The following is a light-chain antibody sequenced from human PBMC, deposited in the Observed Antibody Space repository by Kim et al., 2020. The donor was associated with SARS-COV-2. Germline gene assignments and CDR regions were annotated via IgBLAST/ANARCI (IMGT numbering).Light chain of an antibody. CDR3: QQYGSSPQT. CDR2: DAS. J-gene: IGKJ1*01. Sequence: SPGESAPLSCRASQSVSSSYSAWYQQKPGQAPRLIIYDASRRATGIPDRFSGSGSGTDFTLTISRLEPEDFAVYYCQQYGSSPQTFGQGTKVDIK. V-gene: IGKV3-20*01. CDR1: QSVSSSY.